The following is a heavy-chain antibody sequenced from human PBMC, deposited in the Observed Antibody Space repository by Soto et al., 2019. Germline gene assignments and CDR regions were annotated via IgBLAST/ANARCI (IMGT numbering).Heavy chain of an antibody. V-gene: IGHV5-10-1*01. J-gene: IGHJ4*01. Sequence: PGESLKISCKSSGYSFTNYWINWVRQVPGKGLEWMGRIDHSDSYTTFSPSFQGHVTISADMSITTTYLHLSSLQASDTAIYFCATSGGVASGWDYHFDSWGQGTLVTVSS. CDR2: IDHSDSYT. CDR3: ATSGGVASGWDYHFDS. D-gene: IGHD6-19*01. CDR1: GYSFTNYW.